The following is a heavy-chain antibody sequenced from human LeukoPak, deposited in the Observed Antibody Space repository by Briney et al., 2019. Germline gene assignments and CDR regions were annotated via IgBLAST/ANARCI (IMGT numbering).Heavy chain of an antibody. Sequence: ASVKVSCKASGYTFTGYYMHWVRQAPGQGLEWMGWINPNSGGTNYAQKFQGRVTMTRDTSISTAYMELSRLRSDDTAVYYCARDHSKHNSYYYYMDVWGKGTTVTVSS. J-gene: IGHJ6*03. CDR2: INPNSGGT. CDR1: GYTFTGYY. CDR3: ARDHSKHNSYYYYMDV. D-gene: IGHD6-13*01. V-gene: IGHV1-2*02.